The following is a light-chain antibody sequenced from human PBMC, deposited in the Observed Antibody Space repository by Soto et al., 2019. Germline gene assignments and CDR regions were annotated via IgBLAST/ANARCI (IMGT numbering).Light chain of an antibody. V-gene: IGKV1-9*01. CDR3: QQLNSYPIT. J-gene: IGKJ5*01. Sequence: DIQLTQSPSFLSASVGDRVTITCRASQGISSYLAWYQQKPGKAPKLLIYAASTLQSGVPSRFSGSGSGTEFTLTISSLQPEDSATYYCQQLNSYPITFGPGTRLEIK. CDR2: AAS. CDR1: QGISSY.